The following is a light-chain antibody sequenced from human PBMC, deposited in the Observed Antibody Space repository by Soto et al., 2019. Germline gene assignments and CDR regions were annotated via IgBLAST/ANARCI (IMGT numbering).Light chain of an antibody. CDR3: KSYAGSNIYV. CDR2: EVV. Sequence: QPVLTQPPSASGSPGQSVTISCTGTKNDIGVYDFVSWYQHHPGKAPRLIIYEVVQRPSGVPDRFSGSKSGNTASLTVSGLQVADEADYFCKSYAGSNIYVFGSGTKVTVL. CDR1: KNDIGVYDF. V-gene: IGLV2-8*01. J-gene: IGLJ1*01.